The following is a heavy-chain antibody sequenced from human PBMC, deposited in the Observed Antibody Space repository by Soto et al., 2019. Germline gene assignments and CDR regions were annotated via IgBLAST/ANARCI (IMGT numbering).Heavy chain of an antibody. J-gene: IGHJ6*02. CDR1: GGTFSSYA. V-gene: IGHV1-69*13. CDR2: IIPIFGTA. D-gene: IGHD2-2*01. Sequence: SVKVSCKASGGTFSSYAISWVRQAPGQGLEWMGGIIPIFGTANYAQKFQGRVTITADESTSTAYMELSSLRSEDTAVYYCARRRLGTSWPYYGMDVWGQGTTVTVSS. CDR3: ARRRLGTSWPYYGMDV.